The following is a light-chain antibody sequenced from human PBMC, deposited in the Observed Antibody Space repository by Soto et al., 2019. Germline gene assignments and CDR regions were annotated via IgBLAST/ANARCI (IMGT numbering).Light chain of an antibody. CDR1: QSVSSSY. CDR2: GAS. Sequence: EFVMTQSPATLSVSPGERATLSCRASQSVSSSYLAWYQQKPGQAPRLLIYGASSRATGIPDRFSGSGSGTDFTLTISRLDPEDFAVYYCQQYGNSPWTFGQGTKVDI. J-gene: IGKJ1*01. V-gene: IGKV3-20*01. CDR3: QQYGNSPWT.